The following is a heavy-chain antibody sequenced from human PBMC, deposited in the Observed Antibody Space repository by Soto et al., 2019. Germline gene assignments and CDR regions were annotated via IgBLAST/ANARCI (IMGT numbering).Heavy chain of an antibody. CDR2: INPNRGDT. CDR3: PRESADSTGRYFYFYHMDV. V-gene: IGHV1-2*02. Sequence: ATVKVSCKASGYTFTGHYMHWVRQAPGQGLEWIGMINPNRGDTHYAQKCQDRVTMTRDTAFSTADMELTRLTSDDAAVYYCPRESADSTGRYFYFYHMDVWGQGPTVTVSS. J-gene: IGHJ6*02. D-gene: IGHD3-22*01. CDR1: GYTFTGHY.